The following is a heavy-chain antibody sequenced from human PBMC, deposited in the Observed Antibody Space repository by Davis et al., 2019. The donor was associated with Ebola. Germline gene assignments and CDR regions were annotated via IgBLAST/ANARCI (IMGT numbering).Heavy chain of an antibody. D-gene: IGHD6-6*01. CDR1: GFTFSGSA. Sequence: GGSLRLSCAASGFTFSGSAMHWVRQAPGKGLEWVSYISSSGSTIYYADSVKGRFTISRDNAKNSLYLQMNSLRAEDTAVYYCARVVAARAYGMDVWGQGTTVTVSS. V-gene: IGHV3-48*03. J-gene: IGHJ6*02. CDR2: ISSSGSTI. CDR3: ARVVAARAYGMDV.